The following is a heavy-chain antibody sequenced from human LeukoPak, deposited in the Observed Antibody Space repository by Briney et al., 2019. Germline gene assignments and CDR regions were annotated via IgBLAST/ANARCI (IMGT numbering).Heavy chain of an antibody. CDR3: AESGEIVASFDY. Sequence: SETLSLTCTVSGGSISTSNYYWGWIRQPPGKGLEWIGNIFYSGSTYYSPSLRSRVTISLDTSRNQFSLKLSSVTAADTAVYYCAESGEIVASFDYWGQGTLVTVSS. D-gene: IGHD5-12*01. CDR2: IFYSGST. V-gene: IGHV4-39*01. J-gene: IGHJ4*02. CDR1: GGSISTSNYY.